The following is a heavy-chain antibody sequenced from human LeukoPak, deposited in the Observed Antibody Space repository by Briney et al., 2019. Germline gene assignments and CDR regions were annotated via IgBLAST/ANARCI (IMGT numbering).Heavy chain of an antibody. CDR2: LYSSGST. CDR1: GGSISTYY. V-gene: IGHV4-59*01. CDR3: ASGSRSSSWFDY. D-gene: IGHD6-13*01. J-gene: IGHJ4*02. Sequence: SETLTLTCVVSGGSISTYYWSWIRQPPGKGLEWIGYLYSSGSTNYNPSLKSRVTISVDTSKNQFSLKLSSVTAADTAVYYCASGSRSSSWFDYWGQGTLVTVSS.